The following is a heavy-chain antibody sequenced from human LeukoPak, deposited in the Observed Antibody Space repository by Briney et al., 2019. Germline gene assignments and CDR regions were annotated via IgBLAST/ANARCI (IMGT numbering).Heavy chain of an antibody. CDR1: GYIFTTYW. CDR3: ARPGIVGATSAFDI. CDR2: IYPGDSDT. Sequence: KGGESLKISCKCSGYIFTTYWIGWVRQMPGKGLEWMGIIYPGDSDTRYSPSFQGQVTISADKSISTAYLQWSSLKASDTAIYYCARPGIVGATSAFDIWGQGTMVTVSS. D-gene: IGHD1-26*01. V-gene: IGHV5-51*01. J-gene: IGHJ3*02.